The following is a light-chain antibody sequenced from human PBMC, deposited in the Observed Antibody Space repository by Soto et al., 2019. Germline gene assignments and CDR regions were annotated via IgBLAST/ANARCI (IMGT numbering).Light chain of an antibody. CDR2: HVS. CDR1: QSVSSN. Sequence: EIVMTQSPATLSVSPGERATLSYRASQSVSSNLAWYQQKPGQAPRLLIFHVSTRATGIPDRFSGSGSGTEFTLTINSLQSEDFAVYYCQQYNNWPPWTFGQGTKVEIK. CDR3: QQYNNWPPWT. J-gene: IGKJ1*01. V-gene: IGKV3-15*01.